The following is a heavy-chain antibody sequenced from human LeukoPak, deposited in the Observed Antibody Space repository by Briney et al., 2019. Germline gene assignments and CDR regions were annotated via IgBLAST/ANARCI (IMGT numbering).Heavy chain of an antibody. CDR2: ISGYNGNT. D-gene: IGHD2-2*01. J-gene: IGHJ4*02. Sequence: ASVKVSCKASGYTFTSYGVSWVRQAPGRGLEWMGWISGYNGNTNYAQKLQGRVTMTTDTSTSTAYMELRSLRSDDTAVYYCARDLGGVVPTAMYTDYWGQGTLVTVSS. CDR3: ARDLGGVVPTAMYTDY. CDR1: GYTFTSYG. V-gene: IGHV1-18*01.